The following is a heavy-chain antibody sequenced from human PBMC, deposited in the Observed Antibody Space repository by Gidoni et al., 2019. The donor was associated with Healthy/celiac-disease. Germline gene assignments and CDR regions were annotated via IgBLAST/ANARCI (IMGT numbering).Heavy chain of an antibody. CDR2: IIPIFGTA. CDR1: AGTFSSYA. Sequence: QAQLVQSGADVTTPGSAVKFSCQASAGTFSSYAISWVRQAPGHGLEWLGGIIPIFGTANYAQKFEGRVTNTANEYTSTAYMELSSLRSEDTAVYDCATACIGYSGYDLDGMDVWGQGTTVTVSS. D-gene: IGHD5-12*01. V-gene: IGHV1-69*01. CDR3: ATACIGYSGYDLDGMDV. J-gene: IGHJ6*02.